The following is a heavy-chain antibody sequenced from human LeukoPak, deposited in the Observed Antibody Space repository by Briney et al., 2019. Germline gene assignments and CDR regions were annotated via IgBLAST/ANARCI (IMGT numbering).Heavy chain of an antibody. D-gene: IGHD3-9*01. CDR1: GFTFSSYG. CDR2: ISGSGGST. Sequence: GGSLRLSCAASGFTFSSYGMSWVRQAPGKGLEWVSAISGSGGSTYYADSVKGRFTISRDNSKNTLYLQMDSQRAEDTAVYYCVKGAHYDILTGYRLLKVDPWGQGTLVTVSS. CDR3: VKGAHYDILTGYRLLKVDP. V-gene: IGHV3-23*01. J-gene: IGHJ5*02.